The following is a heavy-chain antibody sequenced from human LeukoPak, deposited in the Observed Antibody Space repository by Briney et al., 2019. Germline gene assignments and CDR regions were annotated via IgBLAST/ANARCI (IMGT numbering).Heavy chain of an antibody. CDR1: GFDLNTYE. J-gene: IGHJ4*02. CDR3: ARAPIAALNCFDY. Sequence: GGSLRLSCAASGFDLNTYEMNWVRQAPGKGLEWVSYISSSSSTIYYADSVKGRFTISRDNAKNSLYLQMNSLRAEDTAVYYCARAPIAALNCFDYWGQGTLVTVSS. V-gene: IGHV3-48*01. D-gene: IGHD6-6*01. CDR2: ISSSSSTI.